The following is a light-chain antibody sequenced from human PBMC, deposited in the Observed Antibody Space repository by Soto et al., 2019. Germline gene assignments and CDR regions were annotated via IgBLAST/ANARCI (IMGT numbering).Light chain of an antibody. CDR2: DAS. V-gene: IGKV3-11*01. Sequence: EIVVSQSPATLSLSPGERAILSCRASQNVGSFLVWFQQKPGQAPRLLIYDASKRATGIPARFSGSGSGTDFTLTFSSLEPEDFAVYYCQQRSKWPWAFGQGTKVEIK. CDR3: QQRSKWPWA. J-gene: IGKJ1*01. CDR1: QNVGSF.